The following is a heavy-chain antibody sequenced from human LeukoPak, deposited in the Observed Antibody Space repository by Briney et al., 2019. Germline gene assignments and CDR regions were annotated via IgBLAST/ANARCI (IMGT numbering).Heavy chain of an antibody. Sequence: GASVKVSCKASGGTFSSYAISWVRQAPGQGLEWMGRIIPILGIANYAQKFQGRVTITADKSTSTAYMELSSLRSEDTAVYYCASSSAAAGPRRFDYWGQGTLVTVSS. CDR1: GGTFSSYA. J-gene: IGHJ4*02. CDR3: ASSSAAAGPRRFDY. D-gene: IGHD6-13*01. V-gene: IGHV1-69*04. CDR2: IIPILGIA.